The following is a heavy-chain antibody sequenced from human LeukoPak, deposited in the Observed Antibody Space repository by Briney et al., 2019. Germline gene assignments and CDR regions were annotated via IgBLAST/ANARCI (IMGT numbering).Heavy chain of an antibody. V-gene: IGHV3-7*03. J-gene: IGHJ4*02. D-gene: IGHD3-3*01. CDR3: ARELKGEYYDFWSGYLDYFDY. CDR1: GFTLRSYW. CDR2: IKQDGSEI. Sequence: GGSLRLSCAASGFTLRSYWMTWVRQAPGKGLEWVANIKQDGSEIHYVDSVKGRFTISRDNAKNSLHLQMNSLRVEDTAVYYCARELKGEYYDFWSGYLDYFDYWGQGTLVTVSS.